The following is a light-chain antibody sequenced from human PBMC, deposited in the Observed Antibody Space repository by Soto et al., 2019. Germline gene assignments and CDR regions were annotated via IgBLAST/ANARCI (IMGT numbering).Light chain of an antibody. V-gene: IGKV3-20*01. Sequence: IVLTQSPGTLSLSPGERATLSCRASQSVSSSYLAWYQQKPGQAPRLLIYGASSRATGIPDRFSGSGSGTVFTLTISRLEPEDFAVYYCQQYGSSPLYTFGQGTKLETK. J-gene: IGKJ2*01. CDR2: GAS. CDR3: QQYGSSPLYT. CDR1: QSVSSSY.